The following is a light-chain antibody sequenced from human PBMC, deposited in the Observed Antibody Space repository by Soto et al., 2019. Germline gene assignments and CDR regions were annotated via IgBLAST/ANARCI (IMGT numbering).Light chain of an antibody. Sequence: EILMTQSPATLSVSPGERATLSCRASQSVSHNLAWYQQKPGQAHRLLFYGASIRAIGIPARFSGSGSGTEFTLTISSLQYEDFAIYYCQQSNNWPYTFGQGTKLVIK. CDR1: QSVSHN. CDR2: GAS. J-gene: IGKJ2*01. CDR3: QQSNNWPYT. V-gene: IGKV3-15*01.